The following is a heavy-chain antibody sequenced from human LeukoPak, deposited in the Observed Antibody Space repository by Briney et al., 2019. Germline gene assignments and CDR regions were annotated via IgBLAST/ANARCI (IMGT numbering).Heavy chain of an antibody. CDR3: ARVPLSSGRYDFWSGYPTPYFDY. CDR1: GFTFSSYW. J-gene: IGHJ4*02. V-gene: IGHV3-74*01. Sequence: PGGSLRLSCAASGFTFSSYWMHWVRQAPGKGLVWVSRINSDGSSTSYADSVKGRFTISRDNAKNSLYLQMNSLRAEDTAVYYCARVPLSSGRYDFWSGYPTPYFDYWGQGTLVTVSS. CDR2: INSDGSST. D-gene: IGHD3-3*01.